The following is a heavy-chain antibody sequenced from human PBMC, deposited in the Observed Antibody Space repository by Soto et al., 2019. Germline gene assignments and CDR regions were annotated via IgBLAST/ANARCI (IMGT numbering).Heavy chain of an antibody. V-gene: IGHV4-30-4*01. J-gene: IGHJ6*02. Sequence: PSETLSLTCTVSGGSINSGDYFWTWIRQPPGKGLEWIGFIYYSGTTSYNPSLKRPLTISLDTSKNQFSLNLSTVTAADTAVYFCARARFGDYEPYYYYGLDVWGPGTTLTVSS. CDR1: GGSINSGDYF. CDR2: IYYSGTT. CDR3: ARARFGDYEPYYYYGLDV. D-gene: IGHD4-17*01.